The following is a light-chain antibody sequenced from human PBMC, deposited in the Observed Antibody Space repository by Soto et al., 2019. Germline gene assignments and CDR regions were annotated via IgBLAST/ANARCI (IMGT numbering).Light chain of an antibody. V-gene: IGLV1-44*01. CDR3: ATWDGSLNGVV. Sequence: QSVLTQPPSASGTPGQRVTISCSGSSSNLGSNTVDWYQQLPGTAPKLLIYHSHQRPSGVPDRFSGSKYGTSASLAISGLQSEDETHYYCATWDGSLNGVVFGGGTKLTVL. CDR2: HSH. CDR1: SSNLGSNT. J-gene: IGLJ2*01.